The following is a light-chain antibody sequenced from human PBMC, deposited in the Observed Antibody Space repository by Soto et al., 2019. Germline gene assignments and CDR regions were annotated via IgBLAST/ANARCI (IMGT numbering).Light chain of an antibody. Sequence: DIQMTQSPSTLSASVGDRVTIACRASQRISSWLAWYQQKPGKAPKLLMYKASRLDSGVPSRFSGSGSGTEFTLTISSLQPDDFATYYCQQYNSYPWTFGQGTMVDVK. V-gene: IGKV1-5*03. J-gene: IGKJ1*01. CDR1: QRISSW. CDR3: QQYNSYPWT. CDR2: KAS.